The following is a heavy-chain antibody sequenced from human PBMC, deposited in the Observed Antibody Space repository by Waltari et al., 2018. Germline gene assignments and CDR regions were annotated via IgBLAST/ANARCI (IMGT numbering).Heavy chain of an antibody. V-gene: IGHV4-34*01. J-gene: IGHJ6*02. Sequence: QVQLQQWGAGLLKPSETLSLTCAVYGGSFSGYYWSWIRQPPGKGLEWIGEINHSGSTNYNPSLKSRVTISVDTSKNQFSLKLSSVTAADTAVYYCARVRGWVVPAAMSEYYYYYGMDVWGQGTTVTVSS. CDR1: GGSFSGYY. CDR3: ARVRGWVVPAAMSEYYYYYGMDV. CDR2: INHSGST. D-gene: IGHD2-2*01.